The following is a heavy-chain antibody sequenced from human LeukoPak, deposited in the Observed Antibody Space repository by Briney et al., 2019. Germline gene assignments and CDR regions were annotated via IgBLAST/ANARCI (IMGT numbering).Heavy chain of an antibody. Sequence: SETLSLTCTVSGGSISSSSYYWGWIRQPRGKGREWIGSIYYSGSTYYTPSLKSRVTLSVDTSKNQFSLKLSSVTAADTAVYYCARDSSGHPNWFDLWGQGTLVTVSS. D-gene: IGHD6-19*01. CDR1: GGSISSSSYY. J-gene: IGHJ5*02. V-gene: IGHV4-39*01. CDR3: ARDSSGHPNWFDL. CDR2: IYYSGST.